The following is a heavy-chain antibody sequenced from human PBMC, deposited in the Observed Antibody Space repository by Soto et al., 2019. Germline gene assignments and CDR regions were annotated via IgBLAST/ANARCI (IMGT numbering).Heavy chain of an antibody. CDR1: GFSLSTSGVG. D-gene: IGHD2-15*01. Sequence: SGPTLVNPPQTLTLTCTFSGFSLSTSGVGVGWIRQPPGKALEWLALIYWDDDKRYSPSLKSRLTITKDTSKNQVVLTMTNMDPVDTATYYCALNSLYCSGGSCPGDVWGKGTTVTVSS. V-gene: IGHV2-5*02. J-gene: IGHJ6*04. CDR2: IYWDDDK. CDR3: ALNSLYCSGGSCPGDV.